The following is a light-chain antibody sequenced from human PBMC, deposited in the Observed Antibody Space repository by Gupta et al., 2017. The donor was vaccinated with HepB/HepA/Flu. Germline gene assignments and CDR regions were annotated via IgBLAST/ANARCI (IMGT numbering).Light chain of an antibody. CDR1: QSIISRY. CDR2: GAS. V-gene: IGKV3-20*01. J-gene: IGKJ4*01. Sequence: EIVLTQSPGTLSLSPGERATLSCRASQSIISRYLAWYQQKPGQAPRLLIYGASSRATGNPDRFSGSGSGTDFTLTISRLEPEDFAVYHCQQYGFSPLLTFGGGTKVEIK. CDR3: QQYGFSPLLT.